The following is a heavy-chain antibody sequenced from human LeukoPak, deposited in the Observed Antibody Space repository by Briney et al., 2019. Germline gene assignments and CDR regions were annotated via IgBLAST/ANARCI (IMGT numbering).Heavy chain of an antibody. CDR3: ARAGVRGVIKIPLDY. V-gene: IGHV3-66*01. CDR2: IYSGGST. Sequence: PGGSLRLSCAASGFTVSSNYMSWVRQAPGKGLEWVSVIYSGGSTYYTDSVKGRFTISRDNSKNTLYPQMNSLRAEDTAVYYCARAGVRGVIKIPLDYWGQGTLVTVPS. CDR1: GFTVSSNY. D-gene: IGHD3-10*01. J-gene: IGHJ4*02.